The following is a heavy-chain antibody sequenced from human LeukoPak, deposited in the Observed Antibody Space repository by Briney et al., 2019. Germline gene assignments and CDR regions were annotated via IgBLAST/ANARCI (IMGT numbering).Heavy chain of an antibody. CDR1: GGSISSGSYY. Sequence: SETLSLTCTVSGGSISSGSYYWSWIRQPAGEGLEWIGRIYTSGSTNYNPSLKSRVTISVDTSKNQFSLKLSSVTAADTAVYYCARGLSRRDGYNRFDYWGQGTLVTVSS. V-gene: IGHV4-61*02. CDR2: IYTSGST. J-gene: IGHJ4*02. CDR3: ARGLSRRDGYNRFDY. D-gene: IGHD5-24*01.